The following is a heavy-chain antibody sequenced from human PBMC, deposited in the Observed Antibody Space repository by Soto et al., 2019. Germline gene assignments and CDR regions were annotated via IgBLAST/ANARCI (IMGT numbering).Heavy chain of an antibody. V-gene: IGHV1-69*13. CDR3: ARVDTAMVSAFDY. J-gene: IGHJ4*02. D-gene: IGHD5-18*01. CDR2: IIPIFGTA. Sequence: GASVKVSCKASGYTFTSNSIGWVRQAPGQGLEWMGGIIPIFGTANYAQKFQGRVTITADESTSTAYMELSSLRSEDTAVYYCARVDTAMVSAFDYWGQGTLVTVSS. CDR1: GYTFTSNS.